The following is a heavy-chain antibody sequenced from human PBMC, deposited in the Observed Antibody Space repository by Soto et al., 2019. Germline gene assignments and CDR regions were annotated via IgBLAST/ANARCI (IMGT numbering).Heavy chain of an antibody. CDR2: ISAYNGNT. CDR3: ARVDIVATIIDY. CDR1: GYTFTSYG. V-gene: IGHV1-18*01. J-gene: IGHJ4*02. Sequence: QVQLVQSGAEVKKPGASVKVSCKASGYTFTSYGISWVRQAPGQGLEWMGWISAYNGNTNYAQKLQGRVNMTTGTSTSTAYRELRSLTSDDTAVYYGARVDIVATIIDYWGQETLVTVCS. D-gene: IGHD5-12*01.